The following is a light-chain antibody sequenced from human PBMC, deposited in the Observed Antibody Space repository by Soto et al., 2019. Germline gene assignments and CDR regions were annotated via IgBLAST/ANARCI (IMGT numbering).Light chain of an antibody. Sequence: EIVLTQSPGTLSLSPGERATLSCRASQSVSSSYLAWYQQKLGQAPRLLIYGASSRATGIPDRFSGSGSGTDFTLTISRLEPEDCAEYYGQQYGSCPWTVGQGTKVEIK. CDR3: QQYGSCPWT. V-gene: IGKV3-20*01. CDR2: GAS. CDR1: QSVSSSY. J-gene: IGKJ1*01.